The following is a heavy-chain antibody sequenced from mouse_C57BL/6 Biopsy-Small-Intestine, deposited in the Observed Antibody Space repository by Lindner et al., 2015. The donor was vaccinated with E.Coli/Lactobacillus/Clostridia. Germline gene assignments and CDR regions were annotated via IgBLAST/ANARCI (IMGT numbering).Heavy chain of an antibody. CDR1: GYTFISYG. CDR2: IFPISGNV. Sequence: VQLQESGAVLARPGASVKLSCKASGYTFISYGLSWVKQRTGQGLEWIGEIFPISGNVYYNERLKDKATLTADKSSSTAYMELRSLTSEDSAVYFCTRGDSCDFWGQGTTLTVSS. J-gene: IGHJ2*01. V-gene: IGHV1-81*01. CDR3: TRGDSCDF. D-gene: IGHD2-13*01.